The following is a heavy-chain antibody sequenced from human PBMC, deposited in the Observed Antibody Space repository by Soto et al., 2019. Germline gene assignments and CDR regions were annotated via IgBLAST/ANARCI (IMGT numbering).Heavy chain of an antibody. CDR2: ISSSSSYT. CDR3: ARLSGYSYDRVIDY. CDR1: GFTFSDYY. Sequence: QVQLVESGGGLVKPGGSLRLSCAASGFTFSDYYMSWIRQAPGKGLEWVSSISSSSSYTNYADSVKGRFTISRDNANNSLYLLMNSLSAEDTAVYYCARLSGYSYDRVIDYWGQGTLVTVSS. D-gene: IGHD5-18*01. J-gene: IGHJ4*02. V-gene: IGHV3-11*06.